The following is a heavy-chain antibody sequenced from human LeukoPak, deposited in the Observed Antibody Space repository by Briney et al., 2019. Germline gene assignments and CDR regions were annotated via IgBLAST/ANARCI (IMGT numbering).Heavy chain of an antibody. Sequence: ASVKVSCKASGYTFTSYAMHWVRQAPGQRLEWMGWINAGNGNTKYSQKFQGRVTITRDTSASTAYMELSSLRSEDTAVYYCAREGVPYYYYGMDVWAKGPRSPSP. J-gene: IGHJ6*02. CDR1: GYTFTSYA. CDR2: INAGNGNT. V-gene: IGHV1-3*01. CDR3: AREGVPYYYYGMDV.